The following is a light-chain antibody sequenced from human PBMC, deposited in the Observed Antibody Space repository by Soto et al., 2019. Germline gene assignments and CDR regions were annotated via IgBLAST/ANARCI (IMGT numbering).Light chain of an antibody. J-gene: IGLJ1*01. Sequence: QSALTQPPSASGSPGQSVTISCTGTSSDVGYYNYVSWYQQYPGKAPKLLIYEVSKRPSGVPDRFSGSKSGNTASLTVSGLQAADEADYYCTSYAGTDAHYVFGTGTKLTVL. CDR2: EVS. CDR1: SSDVGYYNY. V-gene: IGLV2-8*01. CDR3: TSYAGTDAHYV.